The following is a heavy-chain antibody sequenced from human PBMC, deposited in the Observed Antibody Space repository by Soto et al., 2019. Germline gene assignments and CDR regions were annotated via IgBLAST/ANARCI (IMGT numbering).Heavy chain of an antibody. CDR3: ARDVTSGFGNYGMDV. J-gene: IGHJ6*02. Sequence: PGGSLRLSCAASGFTFSSYEMNWVRQAPGKGLEWVSYISSSGSTIYYADSVKGRFTISRDNAKNSLYLQMNSLRAEDTAVYYRARDVTSGFGNYGMDVWGQGTTVTVSS. V-gene: IGHV3-48*03. CDR1: GFTFSSYE. D-gene: IGHD3-10*01. CDR2: ISSSGSTI.